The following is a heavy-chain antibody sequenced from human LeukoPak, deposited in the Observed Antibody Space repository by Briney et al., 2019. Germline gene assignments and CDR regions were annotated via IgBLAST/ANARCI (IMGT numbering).Heavy chain of an antibody. Sequence: GGSLRLSCAASGFTFSSYEMNWVRQAPGKGLEWVSYISSSGSTIYYADSVKGRFTISRDNAKNSLYLQMNSLRAEDTAAYYCAREGDDYGGNPSYYYYGMDVWGQGSTVTVSS. J-gene: IGHJ6*02. D-gene: IGHD4-23*01. CDR2: ISSSGSTI. CDR3: AREGDDYGGNPSYYYYGMDV. CDR1: GFTFSSYE. V-gene: IGHV3-48*03.